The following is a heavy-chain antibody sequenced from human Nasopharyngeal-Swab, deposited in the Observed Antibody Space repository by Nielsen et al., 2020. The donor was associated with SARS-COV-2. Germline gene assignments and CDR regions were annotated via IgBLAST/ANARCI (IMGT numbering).Heavy chain of an antibody. Sequence: GGSLRLSCAASGFTFSTAMSWVRQAPAKGLECVSGIGGSGVKIYYAESVKGRFTISRDNSKNTLYLQMNSLRAEDTAVYYCAREYGTNWQHHFDYWGQGIPVTVSS. CDR3: AREYGTNWQHHFDY. V-gene: IGHV3-23*01. CDR1: GFTFSTA. J-gene: IGHJ4*02. CDR2: IGGSGVKI. D-gene: IGHD7-27*01.